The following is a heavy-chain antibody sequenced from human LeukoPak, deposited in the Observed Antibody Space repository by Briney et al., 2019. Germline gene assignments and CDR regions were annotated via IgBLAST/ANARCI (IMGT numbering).Heavy chain of an antibody. J-gene: IGHJ4*02. Sequence: GGSLRLSCAASGFTFSSYSMNWVRQAPGKGLEWVSSISSSSSYIYYADSVKGRFTISRDNAKNSLYLQMNSLRAEDMAVYYCARDYHSSSPYFDYWGQGTLVTVSS. CDR3: ARDYHSSSPYFDY. CDR2: ISSSSSYI. D-gene: IGHD6-6*01. CDR1: GFTFSSYS. V-gene: IGHV3-21*01.